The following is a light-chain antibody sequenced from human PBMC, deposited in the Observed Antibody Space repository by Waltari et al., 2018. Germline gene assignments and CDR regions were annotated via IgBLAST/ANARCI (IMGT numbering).Light chain of an antibody. Sequence: QSALTQPASVSGSPGQSITIPCTGTSSDVGGSNYVSWYQQHPGKAPKLMIYDVRNRPSGVSNRFSGSKSGNTASLTISGLQAEDEADYYCSSYISSSTLELFGGGTSLTVL. CDR1: SSDVGGSNY. CDR3: SSYISSSTLEL. J-gene: IGLJ2*01. V-gene: IGLV2-14*03. CDR2: DVR.